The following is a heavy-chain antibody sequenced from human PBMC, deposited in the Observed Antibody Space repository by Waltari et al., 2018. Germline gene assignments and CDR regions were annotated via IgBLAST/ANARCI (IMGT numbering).Heavy chain of an antibody. CDR3: ARDIEMATITGY. CDR1: AYTFTGYY. Sequence: QVQLVQSGAEVKKPGASVKVSCTASAYTFTGYYMHWVRQAPGQGREWMGRINPNSGGTNYAQKIKGRVTMTRETSISTAYMELSRLRSDDTAVYYCARDIEMATITGYWGQGTLVTVSS. J-gene: IGHJ4*02. V-gene: IGHV1-2*06. D-gene: IGHD5-12*01. CDR2: INPNSGGT.